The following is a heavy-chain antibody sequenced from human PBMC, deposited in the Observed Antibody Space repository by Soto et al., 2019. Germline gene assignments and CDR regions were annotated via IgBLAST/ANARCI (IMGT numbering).Heavy chain of an antibody. D-gene: IGHD4-17*01. CDR2: ISWNSGSI. J-gene: IGHJ4*02. CDR1: GFTFDDCA. V-gene: IGHV3-9*01. Sequence: EVQLVESGGGLVQPGRSLRLSCAASGFTFDDCAMHWVRQAPGKGLEWVSGISWNSGSIGYADSVKGRFTISRDNAKNSLYLQMNSLRAEDTALYYCAKDRGWTTVTHFDYWGQGTLVTVSS. CDR3: AKDRGWTTVTHFDY.